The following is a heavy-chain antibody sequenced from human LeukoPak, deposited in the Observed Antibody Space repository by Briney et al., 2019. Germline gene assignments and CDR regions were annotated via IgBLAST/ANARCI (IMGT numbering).Heavy chain of an antibody. Sequence: GGSLRLSCAASGFTFSSYSMRWVRQAPGRGLEWVAVISYDGSNKYYADSVKGRFTISRDTSKNTLYLQMNSLRAEDTVVYYCARDDDGVHYSWGVFDPWGQGTLVTVSS. J-gene: IGHJ5*02. CDR1: GFTFSSYS. CDR2: ISYDGSNK. CDR3: ARDDDGVHYSWGVFDP. D-gene: IGHD4-17*01. V-gene: IGHV3-30*04.